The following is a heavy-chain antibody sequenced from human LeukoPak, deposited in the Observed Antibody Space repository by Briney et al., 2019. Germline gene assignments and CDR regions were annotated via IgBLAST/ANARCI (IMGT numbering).Heavy chain of an antibody. CDR2: ISGSGGTI. CDR3: AKVQEMATILPPFHY. D-gene: IGHD5-24*01. J-gene: IGHJ4*02. V-gene: IGHV3-23*01. CDR1: GFTFSSYA. Sequence: GGSLRLSCAASGFTFSSYAMSWVRQAPGEGLQWVSAISGSGGTIYYADSMKGRFTISRDNSKNTLYLQMNGLRAEDTAVYYCAKVQEMATILPPFHYWGQGTLVTVSS.